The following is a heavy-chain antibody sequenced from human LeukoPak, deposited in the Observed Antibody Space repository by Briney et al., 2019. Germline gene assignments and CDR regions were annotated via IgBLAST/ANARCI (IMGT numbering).Heavy chain of an antibody. CDR2: IYPGDSDT. Sequence: GESLKISCKGSGYSFTSYWIGWVRQMPGKGLEWMGIIYPGDSDTRYSPSFQGQVTISADKSISTAYLQWSSLKASDTAMYYCARTYYDILTGYYRFGTFDYWGQGTLVTVSS. D-gene: IGHD3-9*01. CDR1: GYSFTSYW. CDR3: ARTYYDILTGYYRFGTFDY. J-gene: IGHJ4*02. V-gene: IGHV5-51*01.